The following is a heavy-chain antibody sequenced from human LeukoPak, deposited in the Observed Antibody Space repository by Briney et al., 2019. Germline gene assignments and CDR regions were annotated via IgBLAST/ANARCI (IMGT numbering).Heavy chain of an antibody. V-gene: IGHV3-48*02. CDR2: ISSRSSSI. CDR1: GFTFSDYS. J-gene: IGHJ4*02. Sequence: SGGSLRLSCAASGFTFSDYSINWARQAPGKGLEWVSFISSRSSSIYYADSVKGRFTISRDNAKNSLYLQMNSLRDEDTAVYYCARVGYDILTGFHYWGQGTLVTVSS. D-gene: IGHD3-9*01. CDR3: ARVGYDILTGFHY.